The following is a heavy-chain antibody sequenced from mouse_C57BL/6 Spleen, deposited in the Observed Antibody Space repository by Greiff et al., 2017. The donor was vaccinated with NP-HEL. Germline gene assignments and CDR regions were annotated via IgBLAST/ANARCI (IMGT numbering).Heavy chain of an antibody. CDR2: IWGGGSE. J-gene: IGHJ1*03. Sequence: VKVVESGPGLVAPSQSLSITCTVSGFSLTSYGVDWVRQPPGKGLEWLGEIWGGGSENYNSAHMSRLSISKDNSKSQVFLKMNSLQTDDTAMYDCAEHEWDVEGNGYFDVWGTGTTVTVSS. CDR3: AEHEWDVEGNGYFDV. V-gene: IGHV2-9*01. CDR1: GFSLTSYG. D-gene: IGHD4-1*01.